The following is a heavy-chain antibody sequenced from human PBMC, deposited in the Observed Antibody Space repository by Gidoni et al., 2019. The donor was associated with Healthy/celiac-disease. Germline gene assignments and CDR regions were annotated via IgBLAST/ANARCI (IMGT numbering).Heavy chain of an antibody. Sequence: QVQLVPSGAEVKKPGASVKVTCKASGYTFTGYYMHWVLPAPGQGLEWMGWINPNSGGTNYAQKFQGWVTMTRDTSISTAYMELGRLRSDDTAVYYCARAGCSSTSCYEKHNYYYYYGMDVWGQGTTVTVSS. J-gene: IGHJ6*02. CDR2: INPNSGGT. D-gene: IGHD2-2*01. CDR3: ARAGCSSTSCYEKHNYYYYYGMDV. CDR1: GYTFTGYY. V-gene: IGHV1-2*04.